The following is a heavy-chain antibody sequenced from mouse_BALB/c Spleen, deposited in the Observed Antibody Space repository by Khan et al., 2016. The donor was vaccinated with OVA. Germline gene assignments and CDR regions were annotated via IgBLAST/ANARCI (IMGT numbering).Heavy chain of an antibody. V-gene: IGHV1-20*02. J-gene: IGHJ2*01. CDR3: TRIYRSDFDY. CDR1: GYFFTGYF. D-gene: IGHD1-1*01. CDR2: INPHIGET. Sequence: VQLKESGPELVRPGASVKISCKASGYFFTGYFMNWVMQSHGKSLEWIGRINPHIGETFYNQRFKDKATLTVDESSSTAHMELRSLASEDSAVYYCTRIYRSDFDYWGQGTTLTVSS.